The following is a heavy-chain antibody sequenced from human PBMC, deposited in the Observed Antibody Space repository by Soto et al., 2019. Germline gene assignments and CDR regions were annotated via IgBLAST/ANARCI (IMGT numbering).Heavy chain of an antibody. CDR3: ERSGAFGVVIMDY. CDR2: IYYSGST. D-gene: IGHD3-3*01. V-gene: IGHV4-59*01. Sequence: SETLSLTCTVSGGSISSYYWSWIRQPPGKGLEWIGYIYYSGSTNYNPSLKSRVTISVDTSKNQFSLKLSSVTAADTAVYYCERSGAFGVVIMDYWGQGTLVTVSS. J-gene: IGHJ4*02. CDR1: GGSISSYY.